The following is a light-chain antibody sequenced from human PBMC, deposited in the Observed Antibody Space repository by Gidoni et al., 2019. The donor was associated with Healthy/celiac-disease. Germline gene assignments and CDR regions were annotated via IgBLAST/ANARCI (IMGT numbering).Light chain of an antibody. CDR2: DAS. CDR3: QQYDNLPPE. V-gene: IGKV1-33*01. CDR1: QDISNY. J-gene: IGKJ3*01. Sequence: DIQMTQSPSSLSASVGDRVTLTCQASQDISNYLNWYQQKPGKAPKLLIYDASNLETGVPSRFSGSGSGTDFTFTISSLQPEDIATYYCQQYDNLPPEFXPXTKVDIK.